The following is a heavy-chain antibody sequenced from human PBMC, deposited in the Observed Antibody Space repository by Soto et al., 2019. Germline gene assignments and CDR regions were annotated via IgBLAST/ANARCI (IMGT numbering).Heavy chain of an antibody. Sequence: MQLVQSGPEVKKPGTSVKVSCKASGFTLTSAAVQWVRQTRGQRLEWIGWIVGGSGSTNYAQQFQGRLAITRDMSTSTVYMELSSLRSEDTAVYYCAADWSNRPFDFWGQGTLVTVSS. J-gene: IGHJ4*02. CDR2: IVGGSGST. CDR3: AADWSNRPFDF. CDR1: GFTLTSAA. D-gene: IGHD3-3*01. V-gene: IGHV1-58*01.